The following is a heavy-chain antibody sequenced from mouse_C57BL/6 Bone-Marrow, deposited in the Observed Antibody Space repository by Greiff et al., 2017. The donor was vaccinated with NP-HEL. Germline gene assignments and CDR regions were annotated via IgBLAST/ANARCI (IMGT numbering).Heavy chain of an antibody. Sequence: EVKLVESGGGLVKPGGSLKLSCAASGFTFSDYGMHWVRQAPEKGLEWVAYISSGSITIYYADTVKGRCTISRDNAKNTLFLQMTSLRSEDTAMYYCARRAIYDGYGYFDYGGQGTTLTVSS. V-gene: IGHV5-17*01. D-gene: IGHD2-3*01. CDR1: GFTFSDYG. J-gene: IGHJ2*01. CDR3: ARRAIYDGYGYFDY. CDR2: ISSGSITI.